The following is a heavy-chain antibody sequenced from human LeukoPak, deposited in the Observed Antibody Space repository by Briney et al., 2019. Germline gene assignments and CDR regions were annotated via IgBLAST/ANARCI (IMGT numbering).Heavy chain of an antibody. CDR1: GFTFSSYG. J-gene: IGHJ5*02. Sequence: PGGSLRLSCAASGFTFSSYGMHWVRQAPGKGLEWVANIKQDGSEKYYVDSVKGRFTISRDNAKNSLYLQMNSLRAEDTAVYYCAKYYIGYCSGGSCSGGFDPWGQGTLVTVSS. CDR3: AKYYIGYCSGGSCSGGFDP. CDR2: IKQDGSEK. D-gene: IGHD2-15*01. V-gene: IGHV3-7*01.